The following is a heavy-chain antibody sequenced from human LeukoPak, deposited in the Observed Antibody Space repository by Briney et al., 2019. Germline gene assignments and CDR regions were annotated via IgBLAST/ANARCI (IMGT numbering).Heavy chain of an antibody. V-gene: IGHV3-64*04. J-gene: IGHJ4*02. CDR2: ISNNGGST. Sequence: GGSLRLSCSASGFTFSRYAMHWVRQAPGKGLEYVSAISNNGGSTYYADSVKGRFTISRDNSKNTLYLQMNSLRAEDTAVYYCAKEGPPGDYDGWGQGTLVTVSS. CDR1: GFTFSRYA. CDR3: AKEGPPGDYDG. D-gene: IGHD4-17*01.